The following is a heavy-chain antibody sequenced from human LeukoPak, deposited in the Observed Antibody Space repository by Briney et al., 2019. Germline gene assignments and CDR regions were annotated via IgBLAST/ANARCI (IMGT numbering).Heavy chain of an antibody. Sequence: GASVKVSSKASGYTFTSSGINWVRQAPGQGLEWMGWISAYNGNTNYAQKLQGRVTMTTDTSTSTAYMELRSLRSDDTAVYYCASDGHTIRSYYAFDIWGQGTMVTVSS. D-gene: IGHD3-10*01. J-gene: IGHJ3*02. V-gene: IGHV1-18*01. CDR3: ASDGHTIRSYYAFDI. CDR1: GYTFTSSG. CDR2: ISAYNGNT.